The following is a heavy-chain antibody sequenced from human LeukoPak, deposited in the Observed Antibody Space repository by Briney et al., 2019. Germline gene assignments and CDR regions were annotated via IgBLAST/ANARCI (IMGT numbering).Heavy chain of an antibody. J-gene: IGHJ3*02. V-gene: IGHV1-69*05. CDR2: IIPIFGTA. Sequence: SVKVSCKASGGTFSSYAISWVRQAPGQGLEWMGGIIPIFGTANYAQEFQGRVTITTDESTSTAYMELSSLRSEDTAVYYCARGSGSYFDDAFDIWGQETMVTVSS. CDR1: GGTFSSYA. CDR3: ARGSGSYFDDAFDI. D-gene: IGHD1-26*01.